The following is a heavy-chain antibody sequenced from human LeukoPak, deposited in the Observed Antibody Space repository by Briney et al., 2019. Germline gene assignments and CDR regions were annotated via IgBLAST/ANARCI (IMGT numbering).Heavy chain of an antibody. CDR3: ATDFCSGGSCYSWVYYYMDV. CDR2: IWYDGSNE. J-gene: IGHJ6*03. Sequence: PGGSLRLSCAASGFTFGSYSMHWVRQAPGKGLEWLAVIWYDGSNEYYGDSVKGRFTISGDNSKNTLFLQMSSLRAEDTAVYYCATDFCSGGSCYSWVYYYMDVWGKGTTVTVSS. V-gene: IGHV3-33*03. D-gene: IGHD2-15*01. CDR1: GFTFGSYS.